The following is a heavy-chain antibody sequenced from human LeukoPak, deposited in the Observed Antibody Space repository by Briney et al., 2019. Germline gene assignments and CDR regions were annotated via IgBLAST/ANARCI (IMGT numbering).Heavy chain of an antibody. V-gene: IGHV1-69*13. CDR3: ARKVTDGGSPDYYYGMDV. D-gene: IGHD4-23*01. J-gene: IGHJ6*02. Sequence: ASVKVSCKASGGTFSSYAISWVRQAPGQGLEWMGGIIPIFGTANYAQKFQGRVTITADESTSTAYMELSSLRSEDTAVYYCARKVTDGGSPDYYYGMDVWGQGTTVTVSS. CDR2: IIPIFGTA. CDR1: GGTFSSYA.